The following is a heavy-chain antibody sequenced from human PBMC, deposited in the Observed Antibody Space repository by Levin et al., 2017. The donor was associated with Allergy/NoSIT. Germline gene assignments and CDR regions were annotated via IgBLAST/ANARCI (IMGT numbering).Heavy chain of an antibody. V-gene: IGHV1-2*02. CDR3: ARDSRGLWFGESYFDY. D-gene: IGHD3-10*01. CDR2: INPNSGGT. Sequence: GASVKVSCKASGYTFTGYYMHWVRQAPGQGLEWMGWINPNSGGTNYAQKFQGRVTMTRDTSISTAYMELSRLRSDDTAVYYCARDSRGLWFGESYFDYWGQGTLVTVSS. J-gene: IGHJ4*02. CDR1: GYTFTGYY.